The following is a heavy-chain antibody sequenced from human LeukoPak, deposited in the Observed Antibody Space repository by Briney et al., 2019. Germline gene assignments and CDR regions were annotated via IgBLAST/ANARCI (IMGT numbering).Heavy chain of an antibody. V-gene: IGHV3-30*02. Sequence: GGSLRLSCAASGFTFSSYGMHWVCQAPGKGLEWVAFIRYDGSNKYYADSVKGRFTISRDNSKNTLYLQMNSLRAEDTAVYYCAKGPLPDFWSGYWEGFDYWGQGTLVTVSS. J-gene: IGHJ4*02. D-gene: IGHD3-3*01. CDR3: AKGPLPDFWSGYWEGFDY. CDR1: GFTFSSYG. CDR2: IRYDGSNK.